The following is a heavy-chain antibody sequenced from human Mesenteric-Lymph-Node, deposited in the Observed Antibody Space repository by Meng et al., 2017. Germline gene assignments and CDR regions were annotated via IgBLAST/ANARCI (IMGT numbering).Heavy chain of an antibody. CDR3: ARGCPNSSGWYALGGFRISDETDAFDI. J-gene: IGHJ3*02. CDR2: ISSSGGST. V-gene: IGHV3-23*01. Sequence: GESLKISCAASGFSFSSSAMSWVRQAPGKGLEWVSGISSSGGSTYYADSVKGRFTISRDNSKNTLYLQMNSLRAEDTAVYYCARGCPNSSGWYALGGFRISDETDAFDIWGQGTMVTVSS. D-gene: IGHD6-19*01. CDR1: GFSFSSSA.